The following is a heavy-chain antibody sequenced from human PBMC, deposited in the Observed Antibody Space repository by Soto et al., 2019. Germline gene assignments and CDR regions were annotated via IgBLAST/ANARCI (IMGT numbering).Heavy chain of an antibody. CDR3: ARDAVTGYSSSWYWFDP. J-gene: IGHJ5*02. D-gene: IGHD6-13*01. V-gene: IGHV1-69*01. Sequence: QVQLVQSGAEVKKPGSSVKVSCKASGGTFSSYAISWVRQAPGQGLEWMGGIIPIFGTANYAQKFQGRVTITADESTSTAYMELSSLRSEDTAVYYCARDAVTGYSSSWYWFDPWGQRTLVTVSS. CDR2: IIPIFGTA. CDR1: GGTFSSYA.